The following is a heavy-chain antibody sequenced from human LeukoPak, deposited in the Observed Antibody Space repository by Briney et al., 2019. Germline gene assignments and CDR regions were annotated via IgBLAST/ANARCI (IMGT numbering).Heavy chain of an antibody. V-gene: IGHV3-30-3*01. CDR1: GFTFSSYA. J-gene: IGHJ4*02. Sequence: GRSLRLSCAASGFTFSSYAMHWVRQAPGKGLEWVAVISYDGSNKYYADSVKGRFTISRDNSKNTLYLQMNSLRAEDTAVYYCASYYNWNYGDYWGQGTLVTVSS. CDR2: ISYDGSNK. CDR3: ASYYNWNYGDY. D-gene: IGHD1-20*01.